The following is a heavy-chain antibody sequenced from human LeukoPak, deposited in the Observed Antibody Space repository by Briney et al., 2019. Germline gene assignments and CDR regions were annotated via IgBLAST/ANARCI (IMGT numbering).Heavy chain of an antibody. V-gene: IGHV1-69*05. CDR1: GGTFSSYA. Sequence: SVKVSCKASGGTFSSYAISWVRQAPGQGLEWMGGIIPIFGTANYAQKFQGRVTITTDESTSTAYMELSSLRSEDTAVYYCARGGEYYDFWSGSDYYYYYYMDVWGKGTTVTVSS. CDR2: IIPIFGTA. D-gene: IGHD3-3*01. J-gene: IGHJ6*03. CDR3: ARGGEYYDFWSGSDYYYYYYMDV.